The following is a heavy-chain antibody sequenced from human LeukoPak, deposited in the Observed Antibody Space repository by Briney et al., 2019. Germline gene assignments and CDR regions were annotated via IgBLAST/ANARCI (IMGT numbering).Heavy chain of an antibody. CDR3: ARGVHERFLEWVGDY. CDR2: IRYDGSNK. V-gene: IGHV3-30*02. Sequence: GGSLRLSCAASGFTFSSYGMHWVRQAPGKGLEWVAFIRYDGSNKYYADSVKGRFTISRDNSKNTLYLQMNSLRAEDTAMYYCARGVHERFLEWVGDYWGQGVMVTVSS. J-gene: IGHJ4*02. D-gene: IGHD3-3*01. CDR1: GFTFSSYG.